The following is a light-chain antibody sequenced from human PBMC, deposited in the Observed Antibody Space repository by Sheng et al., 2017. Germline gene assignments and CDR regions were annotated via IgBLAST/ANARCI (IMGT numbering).Light chain of an antibody. Sequence: EIVLTQSPDTLSLSPGERATLSCRASQSVSNFLSWYQQKPGQAPRLLIYGASNRATGIPDRFSGSGSGTDFSLTISRLEPEDFAVYYCQQRTYWPLTFGGGTKVEIK. CDR2: GAS. V-gene: IGKV3-11*01. J-gene: IGKJ4*01. CDR3: QQRTYWPLT. CDR1: QSVSNF.